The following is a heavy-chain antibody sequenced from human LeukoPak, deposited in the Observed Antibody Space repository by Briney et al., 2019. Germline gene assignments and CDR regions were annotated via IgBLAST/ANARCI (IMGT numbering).Heavy chain of an antibody. CDR1: GFTFSSYA. CDR2: ISYDGSNK. D-gene: IGHD3-10*01. J-gene: IGHJ4*02. Sequence: PGGSLRLSCAASGFTFSSYAMHWVRQAPGKGLEWVAVISYDGSNKYYADSVKGRFTISRDNAKNSLYLQMNSLRAEDTAVYYCARDSGSYPYGLDYWGQGTLVTVSS. V-gene: IGHV3-30*07. CDR3: ARDSGSYPYGLDY.